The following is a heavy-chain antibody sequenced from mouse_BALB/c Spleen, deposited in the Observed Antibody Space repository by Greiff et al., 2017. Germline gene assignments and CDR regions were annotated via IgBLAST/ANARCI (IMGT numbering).Heavy chain of an antibody. CDR2: INPGSGGT. CDR3: ARGGTYYAMDY. V-gene: IGHV1-54*01. CDR1: GYGFTNYL. Sequence: QVQLKQSGAELVRPGTSVKVSCKASGYGFTNYLIEWVKQRPGQGLEWIGVINPGSGGTNYNEKFKGKATLTADKSSSTAYMQLSSLTSDDSAVYFCARGGTYYAMDYWGQGTSVTVSS. J-gene: IGHJ4*01. D-gene: IGHD2-14*01.